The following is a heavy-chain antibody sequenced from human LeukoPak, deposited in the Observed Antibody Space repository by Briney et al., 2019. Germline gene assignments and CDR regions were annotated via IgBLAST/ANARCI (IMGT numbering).Heavy chain of an antibody. CDR2: IIPIFGTA. Sequence: SVKVSCKASGGTFSSYAISWVRQAPGQGLEWMGGIIPIFGTANYAQKFQGRVTITADESTSTAYMELSSLRSEDTAVYYCARVITMVRGVIITSTNNWFDPWGQGTLVTVSS. CDR1: GGTFSSYA. V-gene: IGHV1-69*13. D-gene: IGHD3-10*01. J-gene: IGHJ5*02. CDR3: ARVITMVRGVIITSTNNWFDP.